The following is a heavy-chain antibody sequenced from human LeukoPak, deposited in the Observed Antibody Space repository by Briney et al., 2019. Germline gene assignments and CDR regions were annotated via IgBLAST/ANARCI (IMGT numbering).Heavy chain of an antibody. CDR1: GGSFSGYY. Sequence: SETLSLTCAVYGGSFSGYYWSWIRQPPGKGLEWIGEINHSGSTNYNPSLKSRVTISVDTSKNQFSLKLSSVTAADTAVYYCARGNSHGYNFDYWGQGTLVTVSS. CDR3: ARGNSHGYNFDY. CDR2: INHSGST. D-gene: IGHD5-18*01. V-gene: IGHV4-34*01. J-gene: IGHJ4*02.